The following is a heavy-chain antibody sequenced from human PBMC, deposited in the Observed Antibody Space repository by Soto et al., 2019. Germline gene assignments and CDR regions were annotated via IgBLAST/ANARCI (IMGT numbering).Heavy chain of an antibody. CDR3: ARDLSSTSCYGCFDY. CDR1: GFTFSSYA. CDR2: ISYDGSNK. J-gene: IGHJ4*02. V-gene: IGHV3-30-3*01. D-gene: IGHD2-2*01. Sequence: QVQLVASGGGVVQPGRSLRLSCAASGFTFSSYAMHWVRQAPGTGLEWVAVISYDGSNKYYADSVKGRFTISRDNSKNTLYLQMNSLRAEDTAVYYCARDLSSTSCYGCFDYWGQGTLVTVSS.